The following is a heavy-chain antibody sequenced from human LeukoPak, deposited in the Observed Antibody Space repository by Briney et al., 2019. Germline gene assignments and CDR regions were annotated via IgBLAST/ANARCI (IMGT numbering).Heavy chain of an antibody. CDR2: IYYSGST. CDR1: GGSISSSSYY. V-gene: IGHV4-39*01. CDR3: ARSLSYYFDY. Sequence: PSDTLSLTCTVSGGSISSSSYYWGWIRQPPGKGLEWIGSIYYSGSTYYNPSLKSRVTISVDTSKNQFSLKLSSVTAADTAVYYCARSLSYYFDYWGQGTLVTVSS. D-gene: IGHD3-16*02. J-gene: IGHJ4*02.